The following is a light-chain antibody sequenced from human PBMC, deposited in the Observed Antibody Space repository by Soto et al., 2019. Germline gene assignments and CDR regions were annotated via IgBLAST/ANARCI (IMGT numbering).Light chain of an antibody. CDR3: SSYTSNSNHVL. J-gene: IGLJ2*01. V-gene: IGLV2-14*01. CDR2: DVS. Sequence: QSALTQPASVSGSPGQSITLSCTGTSSDVGGYNYVSWYQQHPGKAPELIIHDVSNRPSGVSSRFSGSKSGNTASLTISGLQAEDEADYYCSSYTSNSNHVLFGGGTQLTVL. CDR1: SSDVGGYNY.